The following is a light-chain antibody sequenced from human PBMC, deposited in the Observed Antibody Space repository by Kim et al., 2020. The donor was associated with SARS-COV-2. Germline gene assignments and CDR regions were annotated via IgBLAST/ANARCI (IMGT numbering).Light chain of an antibody. J-gene: IGLJ3*02. Sequence: GQRVTISCSGSSSNIGRNTVNWYQQCPGTAPQLLIDTDDRRPSGVSDRVSCSKSGTSASLAISALRSEDEADYYCATWDDSLDVWMFGGGTKLTVL. CDR3: ATWDDSLDVWM. CDR1: SSNIGRNT. V-gene: IGLV1-44*01. CDR2: TDD.